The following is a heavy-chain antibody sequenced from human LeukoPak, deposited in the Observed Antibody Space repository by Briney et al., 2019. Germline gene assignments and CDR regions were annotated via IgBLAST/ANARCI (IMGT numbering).Heavy chain of an antibody. J-gene: IGHJ4*02. CDR3: ARDRPTMITFGGVIIAAY. Sequence: GASVKVSCKASGYTFTSYGISWVRQAPGQGLEWMGWISAYNGNTNYAQKFQGRVTMTTDRSTETVYLELRSLRSDDTAVYYCARDRPTMITFGGVIIAAYWGQGTLVSVSS. CDR2: ISAYNGNT. V-gene: IGHV1-18*01. CDR1: GYTFTSYG. D-gene: IGHD3-16*02.